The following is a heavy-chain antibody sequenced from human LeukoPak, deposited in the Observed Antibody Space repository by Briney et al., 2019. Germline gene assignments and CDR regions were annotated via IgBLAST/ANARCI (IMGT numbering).Heavy chain of an antibody. D-gene: IGHD3-9*01. V-gene: IGHV4-4*07. CDR3: ARDGDDILTGYQDPYFDY. CDR2: IYTSGST. J-gene: IGHJ4*02. Sequence: SETLSLTCTVSGGSIRSYWSWIRQPAGKGLEWIGRIYTSGSTNYNPSLKSRVTMSVDTSKNQFSLKLSSVTAADTAVYYCARDGDDILTGYQDPYFDYWGQGTLVTVSS. CDR1: GGSIRSY.